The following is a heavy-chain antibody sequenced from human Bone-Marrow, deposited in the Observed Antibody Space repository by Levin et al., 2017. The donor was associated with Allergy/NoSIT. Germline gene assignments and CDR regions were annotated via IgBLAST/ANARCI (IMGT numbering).Heavy chain of an antibody. CDR2: IKQDGSEK. CDR3: ARWLRFLEWDY. V-gene: IGHV3-7*01. CDR1: GFTFSSSW. J-gene: IGHJ4*02. D-gene: IGHD3-3*01. Sequence: LSLTCAASGFTFSSSWMSWVRQAPGKGLEWVANIKQDGSEKYYVDSVKGRFTISRDNAKNSLYLQMNSLRAEDTAVYYCARWLRFLEWDYWGQGTLVTVSS.